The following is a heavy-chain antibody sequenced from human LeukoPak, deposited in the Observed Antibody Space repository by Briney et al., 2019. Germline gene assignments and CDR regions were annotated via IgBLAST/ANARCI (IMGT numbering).Heavy chain of an antibody. CDR3: ANKRTVFDY. Sequence: GGSLRLSCAASGFTFSNAWMSWVRQAPGKGLEWVSAISGSGGSTYYADSVKGRFTISRDNSKNTLYLQMNSLRAEDTAVYYCANKRTVFDYWGQGTLVTVSS. CDR2: ISGSGGST. CDR1: GFTFSNAW. V-gene: IGHV3-23*01. J-gene: IGHJ4*02. D-gene: IGHD1-1*01.